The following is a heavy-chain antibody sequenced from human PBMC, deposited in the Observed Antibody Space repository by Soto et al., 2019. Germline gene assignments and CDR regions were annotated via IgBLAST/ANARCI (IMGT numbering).Heavy chain of an antibody. V-gene: IGHV3-30*18. CDR3: AKPVASELRYCGGDCPIHGFDY. Sequence: PGGSLRLSCAASGFTFSSYGMHWVRQAPGKGLEWVAVISYDGSNKYYADSVKGRFTISRDNSKNTLYLQMNSLRAEDTAVYYCAKPVASELRYCGGDCPIHGFDYWGQGTLVTVSS. CDR1: GFTFSSYG. D-gene: IGHD2-21*02. J-gene: IGHJ4*02. CDR2: ISYDGSNK.